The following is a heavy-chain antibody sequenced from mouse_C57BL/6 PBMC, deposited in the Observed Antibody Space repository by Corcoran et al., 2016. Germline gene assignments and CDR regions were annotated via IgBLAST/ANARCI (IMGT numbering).Heavy chain of an antibody. V-gene: IGHV1-26*01. Sequence: EVQLQQSGPELVKPGASVKISCKASGYTFTDYYMNWVKQSHGKSLEWIGDINPNNGGTSYNQKFKGKATLTVYKSSSTAYMELRSLTSEDSAVYYCARGFDYWVQGTTLTVSS. J-gene: IGHJ2*01. CDR2: INPNNGGT. CDR3: ARGFDY. CDR1: GYTFTDYY.